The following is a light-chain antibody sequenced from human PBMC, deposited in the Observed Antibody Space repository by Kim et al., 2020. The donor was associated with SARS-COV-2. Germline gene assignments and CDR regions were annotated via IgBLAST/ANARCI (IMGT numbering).Light chain of an antibody. V-gene: IGLV3-19*01. J-gene: IGLJ3*02. Sequence: ALGQTVRSTCQGDSLRSYSASWYEQMTEQAPVLVIYGKNNRPSKNPERFAGSSSGNTATLAFTGAQAEDEADYYCNSRDSRGNHLVFSGGTQLTVL. CDR1: SLRSYS. CDR2: GKN. CDR3: NSRDSRGNHLV.